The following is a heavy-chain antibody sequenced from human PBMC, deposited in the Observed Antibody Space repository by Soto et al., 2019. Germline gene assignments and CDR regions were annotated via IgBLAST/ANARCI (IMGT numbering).Heavy chain of an antibody. CDR2: IDGSGGDT. Sequence: PGGSLRLSCGASGFPFSTFALSWVRQAPGKGLEWVSAIDGSGGDTNYADSVKGRFTISRDHSKNTLYLQMDSLRAEDTAVYYCAKDRGYSSGPWWFDLWGRGTLVTVSS. D-gene: IGHD5-12*01. CDR1: GFPFSTFA. CDR3: AKDRGYSSGPWWFDL. J-gene: IGHJ2*01. V-gene: IGHV3-23*01.